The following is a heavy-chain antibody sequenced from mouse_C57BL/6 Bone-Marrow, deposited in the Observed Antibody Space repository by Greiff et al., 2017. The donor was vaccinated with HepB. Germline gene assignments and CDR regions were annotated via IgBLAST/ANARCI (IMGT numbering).Heavy chain of an antibody. D-gene: IGHD1-1*01. Sequence: VQVVESGPGLVAPSQSLSITCTVSGFSLTSYGVHWVRQPPGKGLEWLVVIWSDGSTTYNSALKSRLSISKDNSKSQVFLKMNSLQTDDTAMYYCARHDLYGKDYYAMDYWGQGTSVTVSS. V-gene: IGHV2-6-1*01. CDR3: ARHDLYGKDYYAMDY. CDR1: GFSLTSYG. J-gene: IGHJ4*01. CDR2: IWSDGST.